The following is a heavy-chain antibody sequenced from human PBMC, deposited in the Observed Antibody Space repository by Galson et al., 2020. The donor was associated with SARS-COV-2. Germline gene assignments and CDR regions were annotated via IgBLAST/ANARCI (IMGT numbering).Heavy chain of an antibody. J-gene: IGHJ5*02. V-gene: IGHV1-24*01. Sequence: GESLKISCKVSGYTLTELSMHWVRQAPGKGLEWMGGFDPEDGETIYAQKFQGRVTMTEDTSTDTAYMELSSLRSEDTAVYYCATAPAVWTTGWFDPWGQGTLVTVSS. CDR3: ATAPAVWTTGWFDP. CDR2: FDPEDGET. CDR1: GYTLTELS. D-gene: IGHD4-17*01.